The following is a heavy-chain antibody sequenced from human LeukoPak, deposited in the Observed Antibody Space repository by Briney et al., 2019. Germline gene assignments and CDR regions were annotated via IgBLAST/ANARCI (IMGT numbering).Heavy chain of an antibody. CDR1: GFTFSSYS. D-gene: IGHD6-13*01. CDR3: ARAGIDEYYFDY. CDR2: ISSSSSYI. J-gene: IGHJ4*02. V-gene: IGHV3-21*01. Sequence: GGSLRLSCAASGFTFSSYSMNWVRQAPGKGLEWVSSISSSSSYIYYADSVKGRFTISRDNAKNSLYLQMNSLRAEDTAVYYCARAGIDEYYFDYWGQGTLITVSS.